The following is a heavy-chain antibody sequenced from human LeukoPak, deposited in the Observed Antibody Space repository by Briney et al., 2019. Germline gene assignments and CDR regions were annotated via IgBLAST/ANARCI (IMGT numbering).Heavy chain of an antibody. CDR3: ARGCSSTSCHSRDFDY. D-gene: IGHD2-2*01. CDR2: MNPNSGNT. Sequence: ASVKVSCKASGYTFTSHDINWVRQATGQGLEWMGGMNPNSGNTGYAQKFQGRVTITRNTSISTAYMELSSLRSEDTAVYYCARGCSSTSCHSRDFDYWGQGTLVTVSS. J-gene: IGHJ4*02. CDR1: GYTFTSHD. V-gene: IGHV1-8*01.